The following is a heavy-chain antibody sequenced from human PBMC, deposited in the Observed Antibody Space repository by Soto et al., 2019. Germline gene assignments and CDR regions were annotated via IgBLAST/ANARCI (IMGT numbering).Heavy chain of an antibody. Sequence: QVQLVQSGAEVKKPGASVKVSCKASGYTFTSYAMHWVRQAPGQRLEWMGWINTGNGNTKYSQKFQGRVTITRDTSASTAYMELSSLRSEDTAVYYCARGPGGPDGPEDYWGQGTLVTVSS. V-gene: IGHV1-3*04. CDR3: ARGPGGPDGPEDY. CDR1: GYTFTSYA. D-gene: IGHD2-15*01. J-gene: IGHJ4*02. CDR2: INTGNGNT.